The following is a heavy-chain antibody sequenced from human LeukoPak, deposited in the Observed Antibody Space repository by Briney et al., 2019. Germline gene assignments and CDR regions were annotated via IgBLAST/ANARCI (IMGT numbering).Heavy chain of an antibody. D-gene: IGHD3-10*01. CDR3: AREDYYGSGTSMLGY. J-gene: IGHJ4*02. CDR2: INPNSGGT. CDR1: GYTFTGYY. V-gene: IGHV1-2*02. Sequence: GASVKVSCKASGYTFTGYYMHWVRQAPGQGLEWMGWINPNSGGTNYAQKFQGRVTMTRDTSISTAYMELSRLRSDDTAVYYCAREDYYGSGTSMLGYWGQGTLVTVS.